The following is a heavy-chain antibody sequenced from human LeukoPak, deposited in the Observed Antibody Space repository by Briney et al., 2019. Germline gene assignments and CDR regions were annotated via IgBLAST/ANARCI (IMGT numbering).Heavy chain of an antibody. CDR3: ARNYDSSGYYSSAEYFQH. Sequence: ASVKVSCKASGYTFTGYYMHWVRQAPGQGLAWMGWINPNSGGTNYAQKFQGRVTMTRDTSISTAYMELSRLRSDDTAVYYCARNYDSSGYYSSAEYFQHWGQGTLVTVSS. CDR1: GYTFTGYY. CDR2: INPNSGGT. D-gene: IGHD3-22*01. V-gene: IGHV1-2*02. J-gene: IGHJ1*01.